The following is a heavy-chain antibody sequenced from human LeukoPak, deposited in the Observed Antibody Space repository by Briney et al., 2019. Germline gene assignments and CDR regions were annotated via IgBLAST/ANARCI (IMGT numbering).Heavy chain of an antibody. CDR2: IYYSGST. J-gene: IGHJ4*02. Sequence: SETLSLTCTVSGGSISSGGYYWSWIRQHPGKGLEWIGYIYYSGSTYYNPSLKSRFTISVDTSKNQFSLKLSSVTAADTAVYYCARGRTGDAFDYWGQGTLVTISS. V-gene: IGHV4-31*03. CDR1: GGSISSGGYY. CDR3: ARGRTGDAFDY. D-gene: IGHD7-27*01.